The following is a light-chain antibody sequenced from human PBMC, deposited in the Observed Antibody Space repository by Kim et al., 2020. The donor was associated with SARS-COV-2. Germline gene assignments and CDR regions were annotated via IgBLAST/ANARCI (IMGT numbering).Light chain of an antibody. CDR2: AVT. CDR3: SSYSSANFAV. Sequence: QSALTQPASVSGSPGQSITISCTGTSTDIGGYDYVSWYQQHPGKAPKLIIYAVTQRSSGVSNHFSASKFANTASLTISGLRAEDEADYYCSSYSSANFAVFGGGTQLTVL. V-gene: IGLV2-14*03. J-gene: IGLJ2*01. CDR1: STDIGGYDY.